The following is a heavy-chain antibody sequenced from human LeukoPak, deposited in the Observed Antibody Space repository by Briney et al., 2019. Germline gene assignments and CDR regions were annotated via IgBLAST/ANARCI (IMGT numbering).Heavy chain of an antibody. CDR1: GGTFSSYA. D-gene: IGHD2-2*01. V-gene: IGHV1-69*06. CDR2: IIPIFGTA. J-gene: IGHJ5*02. Sequence: ASVKVSCKASGGTFSSYAISWVRQAPGQGLEWMGGIIPIFGTANYAQKFQGRVTITADKSTSTAYMELSSLRSEDTAVYYCARGAPGGHIVVVPAATPMRRENWFDPWGQGTLVTVSS. CDR3: ARGAPGGHIVVVPAATPMRRENWFDP.